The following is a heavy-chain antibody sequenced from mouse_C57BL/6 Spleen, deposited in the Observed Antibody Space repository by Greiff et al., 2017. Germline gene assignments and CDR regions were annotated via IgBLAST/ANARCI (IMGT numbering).Heavy chain of an antibody. CDR3: ARTSSGPYYGC. Sequence: EVKVVESGGGLVKPGGSLKLSCAASGFTFSDYGMHWVRQAPEKGLEWVAYISSGSSTIYYADTVKGRFTISRDNAKNTLFLQMTSLRSEDTAMYYCARTSSGPYYGCWGQTTTLTVS. CDR2: ISSGSSTI. CDR1: GFTFSDYG. V-gene: IGHV5-17*01. J-gene: IGHJ2*01.